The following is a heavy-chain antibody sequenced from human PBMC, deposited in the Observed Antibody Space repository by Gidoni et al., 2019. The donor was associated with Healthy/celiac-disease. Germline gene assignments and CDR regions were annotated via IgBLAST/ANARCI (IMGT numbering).Heavy chain of an antibody. J-gene: IGHJ3*02. CDR1: GGSIITYY. CDR3: ARTLRGQRLANDAFDI. D-gene: IGHD6-25*01. V-gene: IGHV4-59*01. Sequence: QVQLQESGPGLVKPSETLSLTCTVSGGSIITYYWPWIRPPPGKGLEWIGYFYSRGNSNYNPSLESRVTMFVDTSKNQFSLKLSSVTAADTAVYYCARTLRGQRLANDAFDIWGQGTMITVSS. CDR2: FYSRGNS.